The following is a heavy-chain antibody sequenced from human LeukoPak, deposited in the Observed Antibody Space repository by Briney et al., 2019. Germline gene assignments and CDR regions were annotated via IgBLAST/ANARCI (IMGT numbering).Heavy chain of an antibody. CDR1: GFTFISYA. V-gene: IGHV3-30-3*01. D-gene: IGHD1-26*01. J-gene: IGHJ4*02. Sequence: GRSLRLSWSSSGFTFISYAMHWARQAPGKGLEGVAVISYDGSHKYYALSVKGRFTISKDNSKTTLYLQMNSLRAEDTALYYGARESGSYEGVVDYWGQGTLVTVSS. CDR3: ARESGSYEGVVDY. CDR2: ISYDGSHK.